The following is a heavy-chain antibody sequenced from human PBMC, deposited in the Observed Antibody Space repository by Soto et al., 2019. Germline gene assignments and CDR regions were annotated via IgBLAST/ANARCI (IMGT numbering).Heavy chain of an antibody. CDR3: AREELHYYDSSGYADYFDY. J-gene: IGHJ4*02. Sequence: GGSLRLSCAASGFTVSSNYMSWVRQAPGKGLEWVSVIYSGGSTYYADSVKGRFTISRDNSKNTLYLQMNSLRAEDTAVYYCAREELHYYDSSGYADYFDYWGQGTLVTVSS. D-gene: IGHD3-22*01. V-gene: IGHV3-66*01. CDR1: GFTVSSNY. CDR2: IYSGGST.